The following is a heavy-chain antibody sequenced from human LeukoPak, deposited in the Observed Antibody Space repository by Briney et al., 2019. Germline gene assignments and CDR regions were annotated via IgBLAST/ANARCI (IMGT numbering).Heavy chain of an antibody. CDR2: IYYSGST. V-gene: IGHV4-59*01. D-gene: IGHD6-19*01. J-gene: IGHJ6*02. CDR1: GFTFSDYY. Sequence: LRLSCAASGFTFSDYYMSWIRQPPGKGLEWIGYIYYSGSTNYNPSLKSRVTISVDTSKNQFSLKLSSVTAADTAVYYCARDGGPIAVAGFVVDYYYYGMDVWGQGTTVTVSS. CDR3: ARDGGPIAVAGFVVDYYYYGMDV.